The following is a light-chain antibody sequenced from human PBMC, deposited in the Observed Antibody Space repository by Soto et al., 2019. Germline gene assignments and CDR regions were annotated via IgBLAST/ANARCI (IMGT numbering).Light chain of an antibody. CDR3: AAWDDSLNVVL. CDR1: SFNIGVHY. Sequence: QPVLTQPPSASGTPGQRVTISCSGSSFNIGVHYVYWYQQVSGMAPKLLIYSNDLRPSGIPDRFSGSKSGTSASLAISGLRSEDEADYYCAAWDDSLNVVLFGGGTKLTVL. CDR2: SND. V-gene: IGLV1-47*02. J-gene: IGLJ2*01.